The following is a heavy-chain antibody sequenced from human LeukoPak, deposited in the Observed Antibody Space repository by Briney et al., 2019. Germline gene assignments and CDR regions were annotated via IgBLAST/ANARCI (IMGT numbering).Heavy chain of an antibody. CDR2: ISHSGNI. CDR1: GGSFSGYY. D-gene: IGHD3-10*01. J-gene: IGHJ4*02. CDR3: ARGRIFMVRGVIKNYFDY. V-gene: IGHV4-34*01. Sequence: SETLSLTCAVYGGSFSGYYWSWVRLPPGKGLEWIGEISHSGNINYNPSLKSRVTISVDTSKNQFSLKLSSVTAADTAVYYCARGRIFMVRGVIKNYFDYWGQGTLVTVSS.